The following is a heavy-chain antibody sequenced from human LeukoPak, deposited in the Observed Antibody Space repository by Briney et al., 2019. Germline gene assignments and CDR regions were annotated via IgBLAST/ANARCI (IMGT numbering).Heavy chain of an antibody. CDR3: AKDLPAYYYDSTTVPY. J-gene: IGHJ4*02. V-gene: IGHV3-23*01. Sequence: GGSLRLSCAASGFTFSSYAMNWVRQAPGKGLEWVSTISGSSGSTYYADSVKGRFTISRDNSKNTLYLQMKSLRAEDTAVYYCAKDLPAYYYDSTTVPYWGQGTLVTVSS. CDR2: ISGSSGST. CDR1: GFTFSSYA. D-gene: IGHD3-22*01.